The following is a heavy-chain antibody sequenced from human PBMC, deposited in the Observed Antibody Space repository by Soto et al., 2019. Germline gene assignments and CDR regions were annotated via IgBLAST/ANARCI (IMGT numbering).Heavy chain of an antibody. CDR2: ISYDGSNK. CDR3: ARDLLI. V-gene: IGHV3-30-3*01. CDR1: GGTFSSYA. J-gene: IGHJ4*02. Sequence: QVQLVQSGAEVKKPGSSVKVSCKTSGGTFSSYAMHWVRQAPGKGLEWVAVISYDGSNKYYADSVKGRFTISRDNSKNTLYLQMNSLRAEDTAVYYCARDLLICGQGTLVTVSS.